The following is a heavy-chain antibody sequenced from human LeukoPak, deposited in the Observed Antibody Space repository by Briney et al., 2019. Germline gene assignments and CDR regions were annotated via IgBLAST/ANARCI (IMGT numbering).Heavy chain of an antibody. J-gene: IGHJ4*02. Sequence: QAGGSLRLSCAASGFTFSSYAMSWVRQAPGKGLEWVSAISGSGGSTYYADSVKGRFTISRDNSKDTLYLQMNSLRAEDTAVYYCAKGRPGYSYGLFDYWGQGTLVTVSS. V-gene: IGHV3-23*01. CDR3: AKGRPGYSYGLFDY. CDR2: ISGSGGST. CDR1: GFTFSSYA. D-gene: IGHD5-18*01.